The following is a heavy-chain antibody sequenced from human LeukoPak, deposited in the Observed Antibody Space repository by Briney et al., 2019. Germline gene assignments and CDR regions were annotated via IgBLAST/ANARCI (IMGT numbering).Heavy chain of an antibody. V-gene: IGHV3-21*01. CDR3: ARVRMSGWTLGYAFDI. CDR2: ISTSSSYI. Sequence: GGSLRLSCAASGFTSSSYSMNWVRQAPGKGLEWVSSISTSSSYIHYADSVKGRFTISRDNAKNSLYLQMNSLRAEDTAVYYCARVRMSGWTLGYAFDIWGQGTMVTVSS. J-gene: IGHJ3*02. CDR1: GFTSSSYS. D-gene: IGHD6-19*01.